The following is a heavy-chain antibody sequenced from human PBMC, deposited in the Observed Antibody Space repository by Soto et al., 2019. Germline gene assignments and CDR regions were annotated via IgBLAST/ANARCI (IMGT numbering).Heavy chain of an antibody. Sequence: SETLSLTCSVSGASVISSSYFWGWIRQPPGKGMEWIGSIYYSGSTYYNPSLKSRVTVSVDTSKNQFSLKLSSVTAADTAVYYCARHPSDFWFDPWGQGTLVTVSS. CDR2: IYYSGST. J-gene: IGHJ5*02. CDR1: GASVISSSYF. V-gene: IGHV4-39*01. D-gene: IGHD2-21*02. CDR3: ARHPSDFWFDP.